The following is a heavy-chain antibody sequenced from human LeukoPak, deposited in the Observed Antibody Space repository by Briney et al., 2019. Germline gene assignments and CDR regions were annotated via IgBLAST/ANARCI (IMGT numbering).Heavy chain of an antibody. CDR3: AKSTGGGGHDS. CDR1: GYSIGSGHY. J-gene: IGHJ5*01. D-gene: IGHD4-23*01. CDR2: VYHSGT. V-gene: IGHV4-38-2*02. Sequence: SETLSLTCTVSGYSIGSGHYWAWVRQPPGKGLEWIGCVYHSGTYYKSSLTSRVTISMDTSKNQFSLKLTSVTAADSAFYYCAKSTGGGGHDSWGQGTLVTVSS.